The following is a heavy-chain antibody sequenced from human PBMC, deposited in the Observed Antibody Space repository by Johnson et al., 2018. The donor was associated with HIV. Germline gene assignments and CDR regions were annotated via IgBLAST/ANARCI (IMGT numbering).Heavy chain of an antibody. V-gene: IGHV3-33*08. CDR2: IRYDGSNK. CDR1: GFTFSSYA. CDR3: AGGYGSGSGDAFDI. J-gene: IGHJ3*02. D-gene: IGHD3-10*01. Sequence: QVHLVESGGGVVQPGRSLRLSCAASGFTFSSYAMHWVRQAPGKGLEWVAFIRYDGSNKYYADSVKGRFTISRDNSKNSLYLQMNSLRAEDTAVYYCAGGYGSGSGDAFDIWGQGTMVTVSS.